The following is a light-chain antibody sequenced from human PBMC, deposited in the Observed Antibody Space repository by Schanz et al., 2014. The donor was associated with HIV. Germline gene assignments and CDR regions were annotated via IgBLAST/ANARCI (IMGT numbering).Light chain of an antibody. V-gene: IGKV3-20*01. CDR1: QSVSSSY. J-gene: IGKJ1*01. CDR2: GAS. Sequence: EIVLTQSPGTLSLSPGERATLSCRASQSVSSSYLAWYQQKPGQAPRLLIYGASSRATGIPDRFSGSGSGTDFTLTISNLEPEDFAVYFCHQRSSWPQTFGQGTKVEIK. CDR3: HQRSSWPQT.